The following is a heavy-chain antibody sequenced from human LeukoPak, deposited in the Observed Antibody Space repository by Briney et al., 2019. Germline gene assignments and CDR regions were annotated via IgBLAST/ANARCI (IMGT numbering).Heavy chain of an antibody. J-gene: IGHJ3*02. CDR3: ASHRMDIVVVPAARGIAFDI. CDR1: GGSISSYY. CDR2: IYTSGST. D-gene: IGHD2-2*03. V-gene: IGHV4-4*09. Sequence: PSETLSLTCTVSGGSISSYYWSWIRQPPGKGLEWIGYIYTSGSTNYNPSLKSRVTISVDTSKNQFSLKLSSVTAADTAVYYCASHRMDIVVVPAARGIAFDIWGQGTMDTVSS.